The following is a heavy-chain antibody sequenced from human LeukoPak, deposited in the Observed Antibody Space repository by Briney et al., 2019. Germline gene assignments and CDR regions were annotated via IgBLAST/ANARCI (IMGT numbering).Heavy chain of an antibody. Sequence: GGSLRLSCAASGFTFSSYWMHWVRQAPGKGLVWVSRINSDGSSTSYADSVKGRFTISRDNAKNTLYLQTNSLRAEDTAVYYCARDGRATAFDYWGQGTLVAVSS. CDR3: ARDGRATAFDY. CDR2: INSDGSST. CDR1: GFTFSSYW. V-gene: IGHV3-74*01. J-gene: IGHJ4*02. D-gene: IGHD1-26*01.